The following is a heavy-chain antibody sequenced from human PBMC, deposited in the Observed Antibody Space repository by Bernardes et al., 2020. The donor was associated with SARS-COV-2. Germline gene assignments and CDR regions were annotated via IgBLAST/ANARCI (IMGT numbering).Heavy chain of an antibody. CDR3: ARDHSGWSYYGMDV. CDR1: GASLSSADYY. V-gene: IGHV4-30-4*01. D-gene: IGHD6-19*01. CDR2: IHYSGST. J-gene: IGHJ6*02. Sequence: SETLSLTCTVSGASLSSADYYWTWIRQPPGKGLEWIGYIHYSGSTYYNPSLKSPFTISLDTSKNQFSLKLSSATAADTAVYYCARDHSGWSYYGMDVWGQGTTVTVSS.